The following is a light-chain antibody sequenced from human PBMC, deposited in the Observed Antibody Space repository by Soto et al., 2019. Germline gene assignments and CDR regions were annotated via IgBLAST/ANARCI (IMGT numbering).Light chain of an antibody. V-gene: IGLV2-11*01. CDR1: SSDVGSYNY. Sequence: QLVLTQPRSVSGSPGQSVTISCTGTSSDVGSYNYVSWYQQHPGKAPKLMIYDVSKRPSGVPDRFSGSKSGNTASLTISGLQDEDEADYYCCSYAGSYTYVFGTGTKLTVL. CDR3: CSYAGSYTYV. CDR2: DVS. J-gene: IGLJ1*01.